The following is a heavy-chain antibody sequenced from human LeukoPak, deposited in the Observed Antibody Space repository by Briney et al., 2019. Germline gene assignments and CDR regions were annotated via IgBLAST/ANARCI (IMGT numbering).Heavy chain of an antibody. J-gene: IGHJ3*01. D-gene: IGHD1-26*01. CDR1: GFTFSNYA. V-gene: IGHV3-23*01. CDR2: ISGSGGTT. Sequence: GGSLRLSCAASGFTFSNYAMSWVRQAPGKGLEWVSAISGSGGTTYYADSVKGRFTISRDTSKNTLYLQMNSLRAEDTAVYYCAKRAVGASYAFDVWGQGTMVTVSS. CDR3: AKRAVGASYAFDV.